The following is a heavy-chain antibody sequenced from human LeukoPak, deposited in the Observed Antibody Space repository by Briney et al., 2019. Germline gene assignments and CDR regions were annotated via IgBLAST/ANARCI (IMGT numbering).Heavy chain of an antibody. CDR2: ISYDGSNK. V-gene: IGHV3-30-3*01. Sequence: GGSLRLSYAASGFTFSSYAMHWVRQAPGKGLEWVAVISYDGSNKYYADSVKGRFTISRDNSKNTLYLQMNSLRAEDTAVYYCARDHLVSSGATSGLYWGQGTLVTVSS. J-gene: IGHJ4*02. CDR3: ARDHLVSSGATSGLY. D-gene: IGHD1-26*01. CDR1: GFTFSSYA.